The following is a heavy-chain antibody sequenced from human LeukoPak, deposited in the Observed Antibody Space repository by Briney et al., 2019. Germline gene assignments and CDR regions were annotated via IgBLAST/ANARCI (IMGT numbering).Heavy chain of an antibody. V-gene: IGHV3-33*01. J-gene: IGHJ4*02. CDR3: ARAGYGDPHFDF. CDR2: IWYDGSNK. CDR1: GLTFSNYG. D-gene: IGHD4-17*01. Sequence: PGGSLRLSCAASGLTFSNYGMHWVRQAPGKGLEGVAAIWYDGSNKYYGDSVKGRFTISRDNSKNTLYLQMNSLRAEDTAAYYCARAGYGDPHFDFWGQGTLVTVSS.